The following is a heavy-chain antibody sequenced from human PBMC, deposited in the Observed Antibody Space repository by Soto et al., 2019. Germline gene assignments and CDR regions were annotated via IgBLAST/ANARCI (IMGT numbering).Heavy chain of an antibody. CDR1: GFTFSISA. D-gene: IGHD1-26*01. CDR2: TGGNGRTT. Sequence: GGSLRLSCGASGFTFSISAMSWVRQAPGKGLEWVSTTGGNGRTTYYADSVKGRFTVSRDNSKNTLDLQMSSLRADDTAVYYCAKAVGDYWGRGTLVTVSS. CDR3: AKAVGDY. J-gene: IGHJ4*02. V-gene: IGHV3-23*01.